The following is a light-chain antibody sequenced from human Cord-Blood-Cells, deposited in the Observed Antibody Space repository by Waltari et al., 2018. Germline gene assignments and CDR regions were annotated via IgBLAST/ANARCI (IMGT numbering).Light chain of an antibody. CDR2: PAS. V-gene: IGKV1-39*01. Sequence: DIQMTQSPSSLSASVGDRVTITCRASQSISSYLNWYQQKPGKAPKLLIYPASSLHSGVPSRFSGSGSGTDFTLTISSLRPEDFGTYYCQQSYSTPRTFGQWTNVEI. CDR3: QQSYSTPRT. CDR1: QSISSY. J-gene: IGKJ1*01.